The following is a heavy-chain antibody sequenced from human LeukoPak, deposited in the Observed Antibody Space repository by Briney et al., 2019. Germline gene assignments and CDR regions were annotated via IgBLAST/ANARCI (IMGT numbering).Heavy chain of an antibody. CDR3: ARSVQNNYYDSSGYKPISEAFDI. CDR2: IIPILGIA. V-gene: IGHV1-69*04. J-gene: IGHJ3*02. D-gene: IGHD3-22*01. CDR1: RGTFSSYA. Sequence: GASVKVSCKASRGTFSSYAISWVRQAPGQGLEWMGRIIPILGIANYAQKFQGRVTITADKSTSTAYMELSSLRSEDTAVYYCARSVQNNYYDSSGYKPISEAFDIWGQGTMVTVSS.